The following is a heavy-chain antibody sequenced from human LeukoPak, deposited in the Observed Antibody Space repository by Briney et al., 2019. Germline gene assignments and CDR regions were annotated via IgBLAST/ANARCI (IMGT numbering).Heavy chain of an antibody. CDR1: GFTFSSYA. D-gene: IGHD4-17*01. CDR2: ISGSGGST. CDR3: ATRKGYGDTLTTAATDC. Sequence: PGGSLRLSCAASGFTFSSYAMTWVRQAPGKGLEWVSAISGSGGSTYYADSVKGRFTISRDNSKNTLYLQMNSLRAEDTAVYYCATRKGYGDTLTTAATDCWGQGTLVTVSS. J-gene: IGHJ4*02. V-gene: IGHV3-23*01.